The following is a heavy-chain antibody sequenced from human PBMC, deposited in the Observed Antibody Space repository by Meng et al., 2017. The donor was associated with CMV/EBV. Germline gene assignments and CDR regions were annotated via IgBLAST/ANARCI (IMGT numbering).Heavy chain of an antibody. D-gene: IGHD1-26*01. CDR2: INHSGST. CDR3: ARGVGATGKADY. J-gene: IGHJ4*02. V-gene: IGHV4-34*01. Sequence: QLQQWGSGLLKPSETLSLTCAVYGGSFSGYYWSWIRQPPGKGLEWIGEINHSGSTNYNPSLKSRVTISVDTSKNQFSLKLSSVTAADTAVYYCARGVGATGKADYWGQGTLVTVSS. CDR1: GGSFSGYY.